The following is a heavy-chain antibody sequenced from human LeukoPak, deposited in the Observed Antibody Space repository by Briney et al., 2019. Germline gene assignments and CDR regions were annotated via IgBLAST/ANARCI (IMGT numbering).Heavy chain of an antibody. V-gene: IGHV3-48*01. CDR1: GFAFINYG. CDR2: INWNGVTT. D-gene: IGHD2-21*01. Sequence: GGSLRLSCAASGFAFINYGMNWVHQALGKGLEWVSYINWNGVTTDFADSVKGRFTISRDNAKNSLYLQMNSLRVEDTAVYYCARGGAYRPDYWGQGTLVTVSS. CDR3: ARGGAYRPDY. J-gene: IGHJ4*02.